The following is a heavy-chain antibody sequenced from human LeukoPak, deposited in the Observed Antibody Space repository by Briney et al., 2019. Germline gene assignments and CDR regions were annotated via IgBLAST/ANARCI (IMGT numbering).Heavy chain of an antibody. V-gene: IGHV4-34*01. J-gene: IGHJ4*02. CDR1: GGSFSGYY. Sequence: PSETLSLTCAVYGGSFSGYYWSWIRQPPGKGLEWIGEINHSGSTNYNPSLKSRVTISVDTSKNQFSLKLSSVTAADTAVYYCARGSWNGDYDDYWGQGTLVTVSS. D-gene: IGHD1-1*01. CDR3: ARGSWNGDYDDY. CDR2: INHSGST.